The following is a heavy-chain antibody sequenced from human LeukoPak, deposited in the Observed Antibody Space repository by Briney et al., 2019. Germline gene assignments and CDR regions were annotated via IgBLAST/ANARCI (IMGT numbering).Heavy chain of an antibody. Sequence: SQTLSLTCAISGDSVSSNSAAWNWIRQSPSRGLEWLGRTYYRSKWYNDYAVSVKSRITINPDTSKNQFSLQLNSVTPEDTAVYYCARGFAAADARGYYYFDYWGQGTLVTVSS. CDR3: ARGFAAADARGYYYFDY. D-gene: IGHD6-13*01. J-gene: IGHJ4*02. V-gene: IGHV6-1*01. CDR1: GDSVSSNSAA. CDR2: TYYRSKWYN.